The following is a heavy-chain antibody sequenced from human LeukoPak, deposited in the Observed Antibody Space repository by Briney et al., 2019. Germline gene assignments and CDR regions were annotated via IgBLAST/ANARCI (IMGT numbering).Heavy chain of an antibody. J-gene: IGHJ4*02. CDR2: IKQDGSEK. D-gene: IGHD2-15*01. CDR3: AREDGYCGGGNRYSYFDS. Sequence: GGSLRLSCAASGFTFGSYWMSWVRQAPGKGLEWVANIKQDGSEKYYVDSVKDRFTISRDNAKNSLFLQMNSLRAEDTAVYFCAREDGYCGGGNRYSYFDSWGQGTLVTVSS. V-gene: IGHV3-7*01. CDR1: GFTFGSYW.